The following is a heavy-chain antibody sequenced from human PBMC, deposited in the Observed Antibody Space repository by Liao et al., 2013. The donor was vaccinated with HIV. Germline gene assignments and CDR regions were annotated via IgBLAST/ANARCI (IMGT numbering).Heavy chain of an antibody. CDR2: VYYSGTA. V-gene: IGHV4-59*01. CDR1: GGSITSYH. D-gene: IGHD5-24*01. Sequence: QVQLQESGPGLVKPSETLSLTCTVSGGSITSYHWSWIRQSSGKGLEWIGSVYYSGTANYNPSLKSRVTISVDTSKNQFSLRLTSVTAADTAVYFCARDSSGGYNWFDPWGPGTLVIVSS. CDR3: ARDSSGGYNWFDP. J-gene: IGHJ5*02.